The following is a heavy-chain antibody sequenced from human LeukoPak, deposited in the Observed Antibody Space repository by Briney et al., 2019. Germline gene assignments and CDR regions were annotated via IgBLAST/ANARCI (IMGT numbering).Heavy chain of an antibody. D-gene: IGHD3-16*01. J-gene: IGHJ4*02. Sequence: SETLSLTCTVSGGSISSGGYYWSWIRQPPGKGLEWIGYIYHSGSTYYNPSLKSRVTISVDRSKNQFSLKLSSVTAADTAVYYCARGTAARLGGIFDYWGQGTLVTVSS. CDR1: GGSISSGGYY. CDR2: IYHSGST. CDR3: ARGTAARLGGIFDY. V-gene: IGHV4-30-2*01.